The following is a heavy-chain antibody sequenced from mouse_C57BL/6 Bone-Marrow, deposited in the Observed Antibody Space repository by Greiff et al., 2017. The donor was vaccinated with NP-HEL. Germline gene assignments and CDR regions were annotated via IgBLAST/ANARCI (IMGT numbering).Heavy chain of an antibody. CDR2: ISSGGSYT. Sequence: DVMLVESGGDLVKPGGSLKLSCAASGFTFSSYGMSWVRQTPDKRREWVATISSGGSYTYYPDSVKGRFTISRDNAKNTLYLQMSSLKSEDTAMYYCASGGWLLRVFWFAYWGQGTLVTVSA. J-gene: IGHJ3*01. CDR3: ASGGWLLRVFWFAY. V-gene: IGHV5-6*02. D-gene: IGHD2-3*01. CDR1: GFTFSSYG.